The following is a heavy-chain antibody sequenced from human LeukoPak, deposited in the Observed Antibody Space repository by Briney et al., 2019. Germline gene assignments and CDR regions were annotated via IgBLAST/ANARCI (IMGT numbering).Heavy chain of an antibody. D-gene: IGHD2-21*02. CDR3: ARGECGGDCYTPVDAFDI. CDR2: IYYSGST. Sequence: SETLSLTCTVSGGSLSSSSYYWGWIRQPPGKGLEWIGYIYYSGSTNYNPSLKSRVTISVDTSKNQFSLKLSSVTAADTAVYYCARGECGGDCYTPVDAFDIWGQGTMVTVSS. J-gene: IGHJ3*02. V-gene: IGHV4-61*01. CDR1: GGSLSSSSYY.